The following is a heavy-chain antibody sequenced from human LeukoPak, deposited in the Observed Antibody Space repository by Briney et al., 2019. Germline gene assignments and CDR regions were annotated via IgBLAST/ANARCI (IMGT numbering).Heavy chain of an antibody. D-gene: IGHD1-26*01. CDR1: GFTFSRYS. Sequence: GGSLRLSCAASGFTFSRYSINWVRQAPGKGLEWVSFISTSSSYIHYADSVKGRFTISRDNARNSLYLQMNSLRAEDTAVYYCAKSPSGSSTGFFDYWGQGTLVTVSS. V-gene: IGHV3-21*01. CDR2: ISTSSSYI. J-gene: IGHJ4*02. CDR3: AKSPSGSSTGFFDY.